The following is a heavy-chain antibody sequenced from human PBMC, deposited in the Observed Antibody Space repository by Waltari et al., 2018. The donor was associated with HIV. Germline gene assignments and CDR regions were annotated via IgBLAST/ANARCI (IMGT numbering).Heavy chain of an antibody. V-gene: IGHV1-8*01. CDR2: MNPNSGNT. D-gene: IGHD3-10*01. Sequence: QVQLVQSGAEVKKPGASVKVSCKASGYTFTSYDINWVRQATGQGLEWMGWMNPNSGNTGEAQKCQGRVTMTRNTSISTAYMELSSLRSEDTAVYYCARGPYYYGSGSYWFDPWGQGTLVTVSS. J-gene: IGHJ5*02. CDR3: ARGPYYYGSGSYWFDP. CDR1: GYTFTSYD.